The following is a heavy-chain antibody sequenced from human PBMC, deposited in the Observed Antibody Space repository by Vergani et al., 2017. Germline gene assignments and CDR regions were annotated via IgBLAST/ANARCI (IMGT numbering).Heavy chain of an antibody. CDR1: GGSISSYY. J-gene: IGHJ4*02. Sequence: QVQLQESGPGLVKPSETLSLTCTVSGGSISSYYWSWIRQPPGKGLEWIGYIYYSGSTNYNPSLKSRVTISVDTSKNQFSLMLSSVTAADTAVYYCARGRSGSFRYPRFDYWGQGTLVTVSS. CDR3: ARGRSGSFRYPRFDY. D-gene: IGHD1-26*01. CDR2: IYYSGST. V-gene: IGHV4-59*01.